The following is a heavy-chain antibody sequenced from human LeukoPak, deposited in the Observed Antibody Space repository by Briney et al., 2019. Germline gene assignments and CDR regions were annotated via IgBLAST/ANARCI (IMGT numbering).Heavy chain of an antibody. D-gene: IGHD3-22*01. Sequence: PSETLSLTCTISGDYIGRINYYWGWIRQPPGKGLEWIVSMSYSGHTYYNPSLKSRVTTSIDTSKNQLSLNLKSVTAADTAVYYCARGGSSSGYYMVEYWGQGTLVTVSS. CDR3: ARGGSSSGYYMVEY. J-gene: IGHJ4*02. CDR2: MSYSGHT. CDR1: GDYIGRINYY. V-gene: IGHV4-39*07.